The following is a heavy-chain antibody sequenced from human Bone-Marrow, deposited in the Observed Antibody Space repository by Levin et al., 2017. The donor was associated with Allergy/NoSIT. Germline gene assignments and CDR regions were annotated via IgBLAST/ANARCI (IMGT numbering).Heavy chain of an antibody. CDR2: VNFDGSST. CDR1: GFPFSSYW. V-gene: IGHV3-74*01. J-gene: IGHJ5*02. CDR3: HHPTVT. Sequence: GGSLRLSCAGSGFPFSSYWMHWVRQAPGKGLVWVARVNFDGSSTNYADSVRRRFTISRDNANNTVYLQMNSLRAEDTAVYYCHHPTVTWGQGSLVTVSS. D-gene: IGHD4-17*01.